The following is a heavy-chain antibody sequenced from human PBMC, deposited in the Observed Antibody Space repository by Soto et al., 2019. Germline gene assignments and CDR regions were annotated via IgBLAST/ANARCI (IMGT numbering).Heavy chain of an antibody. J-gene: IGHJ3*02. V-gene: IGHV3-21*01. Sequence: GSLRLSCAASGFTFSSYSMNWVRQAPGKGLEWVPSISSSSSYIYYADSVKGRFTISRDNAKNSLYLQMNSLRAEDTAVYYCARGTLGNYYGSDQDAYDIWGQGTMVTVSS. CDR1: GFTFSSYS. CDR2: ISSSSSYI. CDR3: ARGTLGNYYGSDQDAYDI. D-gene: IGHD3-10*01.